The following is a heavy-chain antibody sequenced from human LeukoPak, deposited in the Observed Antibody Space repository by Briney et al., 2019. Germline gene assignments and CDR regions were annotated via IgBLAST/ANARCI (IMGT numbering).Heavy chain of an antibody. CDR2: ISTYGGDT. Sequence: ASVKVSCKASGYSFPKNGISWVRQAPGQGLEWMGWISTYGGDTNYAQKFQGRFTMTTDTSTSTAYMELRSLRSDDTAVYYCAREGMVRGVYFDYWGQGTLVTVSS. V-gene: IGHV1-18*01. D-gene: IGHD3-10*01. J-gene: IGHJ4*02. CDR3: AREGMVRGVYFDY. CDR1: GYSFPKNG.